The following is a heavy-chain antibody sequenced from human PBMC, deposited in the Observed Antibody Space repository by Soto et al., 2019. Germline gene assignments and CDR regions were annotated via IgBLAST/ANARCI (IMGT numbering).Heavy chain of an antibody. CDR2: INHSGST. J-gene: IGHJ4*02. CDR1: GGSFSGYY. Sequence: SETLSLTCAVYGGSFSGYYWSWIRQPPGKGLEWIGEINHSGSTNYNPSLKSRVTISVDTSKNQFSLKLGSVTAADTAVYYCARGMRAGDFFFDYWGQGTLVTVSS. V-gene: IGHV4-34*01. D-gene: IGHD3-3*01. CDR3: ARGMRAGDFFFDY.